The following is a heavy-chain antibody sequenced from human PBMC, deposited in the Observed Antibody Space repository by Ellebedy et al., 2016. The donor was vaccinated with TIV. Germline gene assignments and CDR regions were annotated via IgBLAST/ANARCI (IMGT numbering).Heavy chain of an antibody. D-gene: IGHD6-6*01. CDR2: ISWNSGTT. CDR1: GFTFADYA. CDR3: ARDLRITARDYYLDY. J-gene: IGHJ4*02. Sequence: SLRLSXAASGFTFADYAMHWVRQAPGKGLEWVSGISWNSGTTDYADFVKGRFTISRDNAKNSLYLQMNRLRADDTAFYYCARDLRITARDYYLDYWGQGTLVTVSS. V-gene: IGHV3-9*01.